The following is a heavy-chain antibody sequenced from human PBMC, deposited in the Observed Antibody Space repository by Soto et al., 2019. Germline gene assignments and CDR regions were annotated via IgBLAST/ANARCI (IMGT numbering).Heavy chain of an antibody. CDR1: GFTFSSYS. J-gene: IGHJ3*02. CDR3: ARERGGSADAFDI. CDR2: ISSSSSYI. D-gene: IGHD5-12*01. Sequence: EVQLVESGGGLVKPGGSLRLSCAASGFTFSSYSMNWVRQAPGKGLEWVSSISSSSSYIYYADSVKGRFTISRDNAKNSLYLQMNSLRTEDTAVYYCARERGGSADAFDIWGQGTMVTVSS. V-gene: IGHV3-21*01.